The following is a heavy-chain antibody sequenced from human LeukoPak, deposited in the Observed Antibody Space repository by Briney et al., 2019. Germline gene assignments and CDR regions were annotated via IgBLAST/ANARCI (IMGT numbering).Heavy chain of an antibody. V-gene: IGHV4-59*01. Sequence: SETLSLTCTVSGGSISSYYWSWIRQPPGRGLEYIGYIYFSGSTNYNPSLKSRVTISVDTSKNQFSLKLSSVTAADTAVYYCARDGGKGWLWFDYWGQGTLVTVSS. CDR1: GGSISSYY. CDR2: IYFSGST. D-gene: IGHD3-9*01. CDR3: ARDGGKGWLWFDY. J-gene: IGHJ4*02.